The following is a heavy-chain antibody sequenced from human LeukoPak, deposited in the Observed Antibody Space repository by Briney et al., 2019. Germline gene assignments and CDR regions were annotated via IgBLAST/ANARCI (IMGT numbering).Heavy chain of an antibody. V-gene: IGHV4-34*01. CDR1: GGSFSGYY. D-gene: IGHD4-17*01. CDR2: INHSGST. J-gene: IGHJ5*02. CDR3: ARPLSYGSWFDP. Sequence: PSETLSLTCAVYGGSFSGYYWSWIRQPPGKGLEWIGEINHSGSTNYNPSLKSRVTISVDTSKNQFSLKLSSVTAADTAVYYCARPLSYGSWFDPWGQGTLVTVSS.